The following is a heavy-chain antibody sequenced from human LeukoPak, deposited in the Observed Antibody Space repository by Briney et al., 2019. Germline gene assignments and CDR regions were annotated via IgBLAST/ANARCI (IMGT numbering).Heavy chain of an antibody. J-gene: IGHJ4*02. CDR3: ARETGSYLGY. D-gene: IGHD7-27*01. CDR1: GFTVSSNY. CDR2: IYSGGST. Sequence: GGSLRLSCAASGFTVSSNYMTWVRQAPGKGLEWVSVIYSGGSTYYADSVKGRFTISRDNSKNTLYLQMNSLRAKDTAVYYCARETGSYLGYWGQGTLVAVSS. V-gene: IGHV3-53*01.